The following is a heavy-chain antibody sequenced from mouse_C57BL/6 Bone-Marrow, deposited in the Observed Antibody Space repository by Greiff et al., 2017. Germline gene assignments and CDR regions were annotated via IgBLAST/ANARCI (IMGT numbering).Heavy chain of an antibody. D-gene: IGHD2-2*01. J-gene: IGHJ4*01. CDR3: ARSTMVTMDYAMDY. CDR1: GYSFTGYY. CDR2: INPSTGGT. Sequence: VQLQQSGPELVKPGASVKISCKASGYSFTGYYMNWVKQSPEKSLEWIGEINPSTGGTTYNQKFKAKATLTVDKSSSTAYMPLKSLTSEDSAVYYCARSTMVTMDYAMDYWGQGTSVTVSS. V-gene: IGHV1-42*01.